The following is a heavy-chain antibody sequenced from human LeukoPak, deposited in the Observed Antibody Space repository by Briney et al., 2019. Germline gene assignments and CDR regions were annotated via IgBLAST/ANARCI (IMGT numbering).Heavy chain of an antibody. CDR3: ARAPPRGFWSGYRRGWFDP. CDR1: GGSFSGYY. V-gene: IGHV4-34*01. J-gene: IGHJ5*02. D-gene: IGHD3-3*01. Sequence: LKPSETLSLTCAVYGGSFSGYYWSWIRQPPGKGLEWIGEINHSGSTNYNPSLKSRVTISVDTSKNQFSLKLSSVTAADTAVYYCARAPPRGFWSGYRRGWFDPWGQGTLVTVSS. CDR2: INHSGST.